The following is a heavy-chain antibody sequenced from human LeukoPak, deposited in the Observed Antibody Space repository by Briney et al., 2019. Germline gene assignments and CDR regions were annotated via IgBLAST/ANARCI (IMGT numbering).Heavy chain of an antibody. D-gene: IGHD3-22*01. Sequence: GGSLRLSCAASGFTFSSYAMSWVRQAPGKGLEWVSAISGSGGSTYYADSVKGRFTISRDNSKNTLYLQMNSLRAEDTAVYYCAKQSGGYYDSSGYYRWGQGTLVTVPS. CDR3: AKQSGGYYDSSGYYR. CDR1: GFTFSSYA. CDR2: ISGSGGST. V-gene: IGHV3-23*01. J-gene: IGHJ5*02.